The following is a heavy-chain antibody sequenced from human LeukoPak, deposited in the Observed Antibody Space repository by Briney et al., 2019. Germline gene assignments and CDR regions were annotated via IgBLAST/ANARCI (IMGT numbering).Heavy chain of an antibody. D-gene: IGHD2-8*01. CDR1: GYSISSGYY. CDR2: IYHSGST. Sequence: SETLSLTCTVSGYSISSGYYWGWIRQPPGKGLEWIGSIYHSGSTYYNPSLKSRVTISVDTSKNQFSLKLSSVTAADTAVYYCARGLGVNSDYWGQGTLVTVSS. V-gene: IGHV4-38-2*02. J-gene: IGHJ4*02. CDR3: ARGLGVNSDY.